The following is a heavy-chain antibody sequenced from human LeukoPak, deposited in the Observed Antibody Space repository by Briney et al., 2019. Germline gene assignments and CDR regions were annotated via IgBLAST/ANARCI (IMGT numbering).Heavy chain of an antibody. CDR1: GLTFSSYW. J-gene: IGHJ4*02. D-gene: IGHD5-18*01. Sequence: GGSLRLSCAASGLTFSSYWMSWVRQAPGKGLEWEANIKQDGSEKYYVDSVKGRFTISRDNAKNSLYLQMNSLRAEDTAVYYCARVDTAMVQGLDYWGQGTLVTVSS. V-gene: IGHV3-7*03. CDR2: IKQDGSEK. CDR3: ARVDTAMVQGLDY.